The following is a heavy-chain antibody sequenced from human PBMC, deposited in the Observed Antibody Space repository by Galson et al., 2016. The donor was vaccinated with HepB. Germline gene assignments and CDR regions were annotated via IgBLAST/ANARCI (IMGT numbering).Heavy chain of an antibody. CDR1: GFTFSHVW. CDR3: NTDHFSDIETMHG. CDR2: IKLESEGGAG. Sequence: SLRLSCAASGFTFSHVWMSWVRQAPGKGLEWVGRIKLESEGGAGEYAAPVRGRFTISRDDSKNTVFLQMNSLKTEDTAVYYCNTDHFSDIETMHGWGQGTLVSVSS. D-gene: IGHD2-15*01. V-gene: IGHV3-15*01. J-gene: IGHJ4*02.